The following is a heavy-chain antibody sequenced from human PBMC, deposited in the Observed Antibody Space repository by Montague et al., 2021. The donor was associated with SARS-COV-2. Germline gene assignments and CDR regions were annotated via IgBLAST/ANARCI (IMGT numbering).Heavy chain of an antibody. J-gene: IGHJ6*02. CDR1: GFSLSTSGMC. CDR2: IDWDGDK. V-gene: IGHV2-70*11. Sequence: PALVKPTQTPTLTCTFSGFSLSTSGMCMTWIRQPPGKALEWLARIDWDGDKYHNTSLKSRLTISKDTSKNLVVLTMTNMYPVDTATYYCARGPSDTYYYNGMDVWGRGTTVTVSS. CDR3: ARGPSDTYYYNGMDV.